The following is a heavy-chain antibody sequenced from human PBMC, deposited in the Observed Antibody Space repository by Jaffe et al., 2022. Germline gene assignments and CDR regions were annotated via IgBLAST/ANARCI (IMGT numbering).Heavy chain of an antibody. V-gene: IGHV2-26*01. CDR1: GFSLSNARMG. CDR3: ARSQLSPWLRLRGAKYYFDY. Sequence: QVTLKESGPVLVKPTETLTLTCTVSGFSLSNARMGVSWIRQPPGKALEWLAHIFSNDEKSYSTSLKSRLTISKDTSKSQVVLTMTNMDPVDTATYYCARSQLSPWLRLRGAKYYFDYWGQGTLVTVSS. J-gene: IGHJ4*02. D-gene: IGHD5-12*01. CDR2: IFSNDEK.